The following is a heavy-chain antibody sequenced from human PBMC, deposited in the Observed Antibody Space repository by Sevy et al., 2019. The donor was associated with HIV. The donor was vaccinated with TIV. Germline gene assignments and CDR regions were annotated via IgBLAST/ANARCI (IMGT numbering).Heavy chain of an antibody. V-gene: IGHV6-1*01. Sequence: SQTLSLTCAISGDSVSSNSAAWNWIRQSPSRGLEWLGRTYYRCKWYNDYAVSVKSRISINPDTSKNQFSLQLNSVTPEDTAVYFCATGIPEWELGGHWFDPWGQGTLVTVSS. CDR2: TYYRCKWYN. CDR1: GDSVSSNSAA. CDR3: ATGIPEWELGGHWFDP. J-gene: IGHJ5*02. D-gene: IGHD1-26*01.